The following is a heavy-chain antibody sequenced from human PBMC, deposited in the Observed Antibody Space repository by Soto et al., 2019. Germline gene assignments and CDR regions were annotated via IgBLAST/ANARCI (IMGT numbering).Heavy chain of an antibody. CDR1: GYRFSTYC. Sequence: ESLKLSCKASGYRFSTYCIGCLLQRHGKGPEWMAIIYPGDSDTRENPSFQGQVTISADKSSNTVHLQWRSLKASDTAIYYCARLGGIVDTGTWIQWGQGTPVTVSS. J-gene: IGHJ4*02. V-gene: IGHV5-51*01. CDR3: ARLGGIVDTGTWIQ. D-gene: IGHD1-26*01. CDR2: IYPGDSDT.